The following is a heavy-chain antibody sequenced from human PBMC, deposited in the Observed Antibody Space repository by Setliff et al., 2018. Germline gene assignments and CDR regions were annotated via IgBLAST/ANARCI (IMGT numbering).Heavy chain of an antibody. Sequence: SCKASGGTFSSYAMHWVRQAPGKGLEWVAVISYDGSNKYCADSVKGRFTISRDNSKSTLYLQMNSLTAADSAMYYCAKAGGSGFGMDYLDSWGQGTLVTVSS. V-gene: IGHV3-30*04. J-gene: IGHJ4*02. CDR1: GGTFSSYA. CDR2: ISYDGSNK. D-gene: IGHD3-3*01. CDR3: AKAGGSGFGMDYLDS.